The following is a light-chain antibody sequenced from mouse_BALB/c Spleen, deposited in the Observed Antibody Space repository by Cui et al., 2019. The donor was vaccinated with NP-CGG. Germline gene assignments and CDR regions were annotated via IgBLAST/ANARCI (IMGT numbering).Light chain of an antibody. V-gene: IGLV1*01. CDR2: GTN. CDR3: ALWYSNHWV. CDR1: TGAVTTSNY. J-gene: IGLJ1*01. Sequence: QAVVTQQSPLTTSPDETVTLTCRSSTGAVTTSNYANWVQEKPDHLFTGLIGGTNNRAPGVPARFSGSLIGDKAALTITGAQTEDEAIYFCALWYSNHWVFGGGTKLTVL.